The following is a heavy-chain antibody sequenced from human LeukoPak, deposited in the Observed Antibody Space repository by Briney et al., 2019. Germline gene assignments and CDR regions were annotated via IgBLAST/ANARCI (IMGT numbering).Heavy chain of an antibody. Sequence: SVKVSCKAFGGTFSSYAISWVRQAPGQGLEWMGGIIPIFGTANYAQKFQGRVTITADESTSTAYMELSSLRSEDTAVYYCAREDTAMVYFDYWGQGTLVTVSS. V-gene: IGHV1-69*13. CDR1: GGTFSSYA. D-gene: IGHD5-18*01. CDR3: AREDTAMVYFDY. J-gene: IGHJ4*02. CDR2: IIPIFGTA.